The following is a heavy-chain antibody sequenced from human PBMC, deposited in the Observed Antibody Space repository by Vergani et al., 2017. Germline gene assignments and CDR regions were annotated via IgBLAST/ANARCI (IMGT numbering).Heavy chain of an antibody. CDR3: ARGKINYDNISFDS. D-gene: IGHD3-9*01. Sequence: QVQLQESGPGLVKPSETLSLTCTVSGGSISSYYWSWIRQPPGKGLEWIGYIYYSGSTNYNPSLKSRVTISVDTSKNQFSLKLSSVTAADTAVYYCARGKINYDNISFDSWGQGTLVTVSS. CDR1: GGSISSYY. V-gene: IGHV4-59*01. CDR2: IYYSGST. J-gene: IGHJ4*02.